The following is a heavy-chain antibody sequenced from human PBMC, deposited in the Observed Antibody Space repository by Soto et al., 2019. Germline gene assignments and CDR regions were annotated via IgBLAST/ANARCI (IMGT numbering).Heavy chain of an antibody. V-gene: IGHV1-46*01. D-gene: IGHD1-26*01. CDR2: INPSGGST. CDR1: RYTFTSFY. CDR3: ERSQVGRPLDV. Sequence: ASVKVSCKASRYTFTSFYIHWLRQAPGQGLEWMGIINPSGGSTTYPQKFQGRVTMTRDTSTSTVHMELITLRSEDTAVYYCERSQVGRPLDVWGPGTTVTVSS. J-gene: IGHJ6*02.